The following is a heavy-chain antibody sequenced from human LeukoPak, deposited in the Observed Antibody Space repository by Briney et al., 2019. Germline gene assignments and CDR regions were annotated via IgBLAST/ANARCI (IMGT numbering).Heavy chain of an antibody. CDR2: INPNSGDT. V-gene: IGHV1-2*06. D-gene: IGHD6-19*01. Sequence: ASVKVSCKASGYTFTGYFMHWVRQAPGQGLEWMGRINPNSGDTNYAQKLQGRVTMTTDTSTSTAYMELRSLRSDDTAVYYCARGPTAVAPNGKFDYWGQGTLVTVSS. CDR3: ARGPTAVAPNGKFDY. J-gene: IGHJ4*02. CDR1: GYTFTGYF.